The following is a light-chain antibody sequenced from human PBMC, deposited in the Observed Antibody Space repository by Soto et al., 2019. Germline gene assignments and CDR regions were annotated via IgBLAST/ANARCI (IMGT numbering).Light chain of an antibody. CDR3: QHRTTPFT. J-gene: IGKJ4*01. CDR1: KSISSY. Sequence: IVLTQSPATLSLSPGDRATLSCRASKSISSYLAWYQQKPGQAPRLLIYDASNRATGIPARFSGSGSGTDFTLIISSLEPEEVAVYYCQHRTTPFTFGGGTKVQIK. CDR2: DAS. V-gene: IGKV3-11*01.